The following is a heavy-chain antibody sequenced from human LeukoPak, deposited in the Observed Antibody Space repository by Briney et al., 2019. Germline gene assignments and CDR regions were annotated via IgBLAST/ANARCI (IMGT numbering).Heavy chain of an antibody. CDR1: GFTFCSYW. CDR3: ARGGTDDDFDI. J-gene: IGHJ3*02. CDR2: INGDGSSK. D-gene: IGHD1-26*01. V-gene: IGHV3-74*01. Sequence: PGGSLRHSCAAPGFTFCSYWMHWVRQAPGKGLLWVSRINGDGSSKTYADTVKGRFTISRDNAKNTLYMQMISLRAEDTAVYYCARGGTDDDFDIWGQGTMVTVSS.